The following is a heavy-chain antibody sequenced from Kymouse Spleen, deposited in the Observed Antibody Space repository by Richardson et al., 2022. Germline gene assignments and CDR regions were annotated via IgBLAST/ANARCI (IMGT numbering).Heavy chain of an antibody. V-gene: IGHV4-39*01. D-gene: IGHD3-9*01. Sequence: QLQLQESGPGLVKPSETLSLTCTVSGGSISSSSYYWGWIRQPPGKGLEWIGSIYYSGSTYYNPSLKSRVTISVDTSKNQFSLKLSSVTAADTAVYYCARGDDILTGRGYYFDYWGQGTLVTVSS. CDR2: IYYSGST. CDR3: ARGDDILTGRGYYFDY. J-gene: IGHJ4*02. CDR1: GGSISSSSYY.